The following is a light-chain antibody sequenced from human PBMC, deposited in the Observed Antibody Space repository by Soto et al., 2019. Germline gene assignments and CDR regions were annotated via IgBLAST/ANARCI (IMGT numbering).Light chain of an antibody. CDR1: QSVSSSS. V-gene: IGKV3-20*01. CDR3: QQFGSSSGT. Sequence: EVVLTQSPGTLSLSPGERATLSCRASQSVSSSSLAWYQRKPGQAHRLLIYGASSRATGIPDRFSGSGSGTDFTLTINRLAPEDFAVYYCQQFGSSSGTFGQGTKVEIK. J-gene: IGKJ1*01. CDR2: GAS.